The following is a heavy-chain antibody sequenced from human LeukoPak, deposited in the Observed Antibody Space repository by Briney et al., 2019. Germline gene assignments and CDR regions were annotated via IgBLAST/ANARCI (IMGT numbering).Heavy chain of an antibody. CDR2: ISYDGSNK. D-gene: IGHD6-19*01. Sequence: GRSLRLSCAASGFTFSSYAMHWVRQAPGKGLEWVAVISYDGSNKYYADSVKGRFTISRDNSKNTLYLQMNSLRAEDTAVYYCAGEDSSGSSYWGQGTLVTVSS. CDR3: AGEDSSGSSY. V-gene: IGHV3-30-3*01. CDR1: GFTFSSYA. J-gene: IGHJ4*02.